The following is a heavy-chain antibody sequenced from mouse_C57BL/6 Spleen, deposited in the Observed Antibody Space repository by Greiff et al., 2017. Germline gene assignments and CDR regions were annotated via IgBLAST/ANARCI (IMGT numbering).Heavy chain of an antibody. J-gene: IGHJ4*01. V-gene: IGHV3-6*01. CDR2: ISYDGSN. Sequence: EVKLQESGPGLVKPSQSLSLTCSVTGYSITSGYYWNWIRQFPGNKLEWMGYISYDGSNNYNPSLKNRISITRDTSKNQFFLKLNSVTTEDTATYYCARDHNAMDYWGQGTSVTVSS. CDR3: ARDHNAMDY. CDR1: GYSITSGYY.